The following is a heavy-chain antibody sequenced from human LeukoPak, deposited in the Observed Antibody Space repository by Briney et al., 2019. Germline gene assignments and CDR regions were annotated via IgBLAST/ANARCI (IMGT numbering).Heavy chain of an antibody. J-gene: IGHJ6*03. Sequence: GGSLRLSCVASGFTFSNYWMHWVRQAPGKGLVWVSRINNDGSSTDDADFVKGRFTISRDNGKNTVYLQMNSLRAEDTAVYYCARDGGSSGTGAYYMDVWGKGTTVTVSS. CDR1: GFTFSNYW. V-gene: IGHV3-74*01. CDR2: INNDGSST. CDR3: ARDGGSSGTGAYYMDV. D-gene: IGHD2-15*01.